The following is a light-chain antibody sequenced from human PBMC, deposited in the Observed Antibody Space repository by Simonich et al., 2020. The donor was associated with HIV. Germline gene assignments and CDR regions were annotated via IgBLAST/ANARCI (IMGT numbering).Light chain of an antibody. CDR3: QQYNNWPNT. CDR2: GAS. J-gene: IGKJ2*01. V-gene: IGKV3-15*01. CDR1: QSISSN. Sequence: EIMMTQSPATLSVSPGERATLSCRASQSISSNLAWYQHKPGQAPRLLIYGASTRATGIPARFSGSGSGTEFTLTISSMQSEDFVVYHCQQYNNWPNTFGQGTKLEIK.